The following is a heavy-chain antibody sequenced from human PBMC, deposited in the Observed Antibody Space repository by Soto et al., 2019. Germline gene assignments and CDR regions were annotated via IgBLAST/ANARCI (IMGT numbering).Heavy chain of an antibody. D-gene: IGHD6-19*01. Sequence: GGSLRLSCAASGFTFSSYGMHWVRQAPGKGLEWVAVISYDGSNKYYADSVKGRFTISRDNSKNTLYLQMNSLRAEDTAVYYCAKVLGPGSGWELFDYWGQGTLVTVSS. CDR1: GFTFSSYG. CDR2: ISYDGSNK. J-gene: IGHJ4*02. CDR3: AKVLGPGSGWELFDY. V-gene: IGHV3-30*18.